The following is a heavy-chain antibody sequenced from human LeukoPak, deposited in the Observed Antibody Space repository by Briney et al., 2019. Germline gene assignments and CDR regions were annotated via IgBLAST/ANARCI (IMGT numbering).Heavy chain of an antibody. CDR3: ARERGVTYYYGSGSYPDY. D-gene: IGHD3-10*01. CDR1: GGSISSDGYY. CDR2: IYTSGST. Sequence: SQTLSLXCTVSGGSISSDGYYWSWIRQPAGKGLEWIGRIYTSGSTNYNPSLKSRVTISVDTAKNQFSLKLSSVTAADTAVYYCARERGVTYYYGSGSYPDYWGQGTLVAVSS. V-gene: IGHV4-61*02. J-gene: IGHJ4*02.